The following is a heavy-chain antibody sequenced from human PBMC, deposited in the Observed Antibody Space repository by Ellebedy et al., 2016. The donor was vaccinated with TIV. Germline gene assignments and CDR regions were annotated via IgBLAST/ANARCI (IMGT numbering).Heavy chain of an antibody. CDR2: IIPIVDAA. CDR3: AKTFSGTYLFEA. Sequence: AASVKVSCKASAGTFSSFGINWVRHAPGQGLEWMGGIIPIVDAARYSQNFQDRVTITADASTTTASMELRSLKSQDTAVYYCAKTFSGTYLFEAWGQGSLVIVAS. V-gene: IGHV1-69*13. J-gene: IGHJ5*02. D-gene: IGHD1-26*01. CDR1: AGTFSSFG.